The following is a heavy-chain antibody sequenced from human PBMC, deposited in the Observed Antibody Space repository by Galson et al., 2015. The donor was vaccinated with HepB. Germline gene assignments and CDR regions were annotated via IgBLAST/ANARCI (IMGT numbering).Heavy chain of an antibody. CDR1: GYTFTSYA. CDR2: INAGNGNT. J-gene: IGHJ4*02. D-gene: IGHD6-19*01. V-gene: IGHV1-3*01. Sequence: SVKVSCKASGYTFTSYAMHWVRQAPGQRLEWMGWINAGNGNTKYSQKFQGRVTITRDTSASTAYMELSSLRSEDTAVYYCARESGSSVAGNYFDYWGQGTLVTVSS. CDR3: ARESGSSVAGNYFDY.